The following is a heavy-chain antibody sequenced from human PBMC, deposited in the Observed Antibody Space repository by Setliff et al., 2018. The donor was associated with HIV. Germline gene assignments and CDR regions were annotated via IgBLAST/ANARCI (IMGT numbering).Heavy chain of an antibody. Sequence: GGSLRLTCAASGFTFSDYYMSWIRQAPGKGLEWVSTITDSGDSTYYADSVKGRFTISRDNSKNTLYLQMNSLTDADTALYYCVKVPGSGIVRYFNSWGQGTLVTVSS. D-gene: IGHD3-22*01. J-gene: IGHJ4*03. V-gene: IGHV3-23*01. CDR1: GFTFSDYY. CDR2: ITDSGDST. CDR3: VKVPGSGIVRYFNS.